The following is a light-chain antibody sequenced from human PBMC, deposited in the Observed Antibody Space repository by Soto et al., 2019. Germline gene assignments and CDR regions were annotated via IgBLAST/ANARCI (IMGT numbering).Light chain of an antibody. CDR3: QQYNNWLKWT. CDR1: QSISSN. Sequence: EIVMTQSPATLSVSPGERATLSCRASQSISSNLAWYQQKPGQGPRLLIYDASTRATGIPARFSGSGSGTDFTLTISSLQSEDFAAYYCQQYNNWLKWTFGQGTKVDIK. CDR2: DAS. V-gene: IGKV3-15*01. J-gene: IGKJ1*01.